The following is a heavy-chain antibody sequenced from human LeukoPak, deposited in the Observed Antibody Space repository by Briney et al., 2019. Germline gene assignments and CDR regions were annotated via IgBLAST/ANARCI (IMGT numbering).Heavy chain of an antibody. Sequence: ASVKVSRKASGYTFTSYGISWVRQAPGQGLEWMGWISAYNGNTNYAHKLQGRVTMTTDTSASTAYMELRSLRSDDTAVYYCARDRNGYDFDYWGQGTLVTVSS. V-gene: IGHV1-18*01. D-gene: IGHD5-12*01. CDR3: ARDRNGYDFDY. J-gene: IGHJ4*02. CDR1: GYTFTSYG. CDR2: ISAYNGNT.